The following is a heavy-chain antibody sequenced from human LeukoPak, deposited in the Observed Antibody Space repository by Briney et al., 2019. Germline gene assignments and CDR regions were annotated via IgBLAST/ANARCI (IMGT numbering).Heavy chain of an antibody. CDR2: ISSSSSYI. D-gene: IGHD2-2*02. V-gene: IGHV3-21*01. CDR1: GFTFSSYS. Sequence: GGSLRLSCAASGFTFSSYSMNWVRQAPGKGLEWVSSISSSSSYIYYADSVKGRFTIPRDNAKNSLYLQMNSLRAEDTAVYYCARDGCSSTSCYTGSVIYYYYYYMDVWGKGTTVTVSS. CDR3: ARDGCSSTSCYTGSVIYYYYYYMDV. J-gene: IGHJ6*03.